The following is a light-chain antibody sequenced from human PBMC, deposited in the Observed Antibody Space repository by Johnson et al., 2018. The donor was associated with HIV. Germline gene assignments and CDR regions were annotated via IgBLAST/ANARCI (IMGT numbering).Light chain of an antibody. CDR3: VTWDSSLSVYV. CDR2: DIN. Sequence: QSVLTQPPSVSAAPGQKVTISCSGRSSNIGNNYVSWYQQLPGKAPKLFIFDINKRPSGIPDRFSGSKSGTSATLGITGLQTGDEADYYCVTWDSSLSVYVFGTGTKVTVL. J-gene: IGLJ1*01. V-gene: IGLV1-51*01. CDR1: SSNIGNNY.